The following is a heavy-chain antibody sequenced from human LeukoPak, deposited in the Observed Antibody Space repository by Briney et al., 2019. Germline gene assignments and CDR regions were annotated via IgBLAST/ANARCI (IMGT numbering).Heavy chain of an antibody. CDR3: ARAQVSGDSSGYYYVDFDY. CDR1: GYTFTSYG. V-gene: IGHV1-18*01. D-gene: IGHD3-22*01. CDR2: ISAYNGNT. J-gene: IGHJ4*02. Sequence: GASVKVSCKASGYTFTSYGISWVRQAPGQGLEWMGWISAYNGNTNYAQKLQGRVTMTTDTSTSTAYMELRSLRSDDTAVYCCARAQVSGDSSGYYYVDFDYWGQGTLVTVSS.